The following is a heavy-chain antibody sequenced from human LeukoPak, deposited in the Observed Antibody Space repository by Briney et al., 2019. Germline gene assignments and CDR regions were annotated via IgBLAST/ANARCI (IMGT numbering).Heavy chain of an antibody. J-gene: IGHJ4*02. D-gene: IGHD6-19*01. CDR1: GFTFSSYS. Sequence: GGSLRLSCAASGFTFSSYSMNWVRQAPGKGLEWVSSISSSSSYIYYADSVKGRFTISRDNAKNSLYLQMNSLRAEDTAVYYCARASVAGTLIGYWGQGTLVTVSS. CDR2: ISSSSSYI. V-gene: IGHV3-21*01. CDR3: ARASVAGTLIGY.